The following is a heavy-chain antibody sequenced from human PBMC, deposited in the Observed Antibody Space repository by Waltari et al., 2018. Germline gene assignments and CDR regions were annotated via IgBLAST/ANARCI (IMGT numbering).Heavy chain of an antibody. CDR3: ARAGVSGAAAGTFPFDY. V-gene: IGHV4-61*09. J-gene: IGHJ4*02. D-gene: IGHD6-13*01. CDR2: IYTSGST. Sequence: QVQLQESGPGLVKPSQTLSLTCTVSGGSISSGSYYWSWIRQPAGKGLEWIGYIYTSGSTNYNPSLKSRVTISVDTSKNQFSLKLSSVTSADTAVYYCARAGVSGAAAGTFPFDYWGQGTLVTVSS. CDR1: GGSISSGSYY.